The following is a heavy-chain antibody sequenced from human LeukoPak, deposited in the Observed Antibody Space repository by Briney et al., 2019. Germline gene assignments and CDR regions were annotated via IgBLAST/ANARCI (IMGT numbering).Heavy chain of an antibody. CDR2: INHSGST. Sequence: SETLSLTCAVYGGSFSGYYWSWIRQPPGKGLEWIGEINHSGSTNYNPSLKSRVTISVDASKNQFSLKLSSVTAADTAVYYCASRHCSSTSCYGRNWFDPWGQGTLVTVSS. CDR3: ASRHCSSTSCYGRNWFDP. V-gene: IGHV4-34*01. J-gene: IGHJ5*02. CDR1: GGSFSGYY. D-gene: IGHD2-2*01.